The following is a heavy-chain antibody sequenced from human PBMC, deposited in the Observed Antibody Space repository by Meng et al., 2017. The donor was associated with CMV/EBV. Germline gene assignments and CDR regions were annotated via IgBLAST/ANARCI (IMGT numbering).Heavy chain of an antibody. V-gene: IGHV5-51*01. CDR2: IYPGDSDT. CDR1: GYSFTRYW. CDR3: ARPYYYDYSNYWYFDL. Sequence: GESLKISCQGSGYSFTRYWIGWVRQMPGKGLEWMGVIYPGDSDTRYSPSFQGQVTISVDKSISTAYLQWSSLKASDTAMYFCARPYYYDYSNYWYFDLRGRGTLVTVSS. J-gene: IGHJ2*01. D-gene: IGHD3-16*01.